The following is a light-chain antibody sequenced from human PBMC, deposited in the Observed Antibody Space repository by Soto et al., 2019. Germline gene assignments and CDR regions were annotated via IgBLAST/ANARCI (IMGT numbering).Light chain of an antibody. J-gene: IGLJ2*01. Sequence: SYELTQPPSVSVAPGETARITWGGNNIGGKSGTWYLQKPGQAPVLVIYYDRDRPPGIPERFSGSNTGNTATLTITRVEAGDEADYYCQVWDSNSDHSVFGGGTKVTVL. CDR2: YDR. CDR1: NIGGKS. V-gene: IGLV3-21*01. CDR3: QVWDSNSDHSV.